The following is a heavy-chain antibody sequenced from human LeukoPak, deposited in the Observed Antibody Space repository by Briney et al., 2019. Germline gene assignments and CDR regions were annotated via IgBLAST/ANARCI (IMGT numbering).Heavy chain of an antibody. CDR1: GYSISSGYY. D-gene: IGHD6-19*01. V-gene: IGHV4-38-2*02. J-gene: IGHJ4*02. Sequence: PSETLSLTCTVSGYSISSGYYWGWIRQPPGKGLEWIGSIYHSGSTYYNPSLKSRVTISVDTSKNQFSLKLSSVTAADRAVYYCARADSSGWYVDYWGQGTLVTVSS. CDR2: IYHSGST. CDR3: ARADSSGWYVDY.